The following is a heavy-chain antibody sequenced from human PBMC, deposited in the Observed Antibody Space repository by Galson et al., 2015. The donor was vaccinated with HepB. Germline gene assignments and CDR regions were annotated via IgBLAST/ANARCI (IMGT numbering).Heavy chain of an antibody. CDR2: ISAYNGNT. J-gene: IGHJ4*02. CDR1: GYTFTSYG. V-gene: IGHV1-18*04. Sequence: SVKVSCKASGYTFTSYGISWVRQAPGQGLEWMGWISAYNGNTNYAQKFQGRVTITADKSTSTAYMELSSLRSEDTAVYYCARVGGIVGATEYWGQGTLVTVSS. CDR3: ARVGGIVGATEY. D-gene: IGHD1-26*01.